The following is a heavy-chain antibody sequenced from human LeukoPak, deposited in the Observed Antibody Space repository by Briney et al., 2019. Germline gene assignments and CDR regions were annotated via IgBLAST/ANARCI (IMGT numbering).Heavy chain of an antibody. CDR3: ARVLGVTRYFDY. D-gene: IGHD4-23*01. V-gene: IGHV3-7*01. Sequence: GGSLRLSCAASGFTFTCCWMSWVRQAPRRGLEWVASIKQDGREKFYADSVKGRFTISRDNAKNSLYLQMNSLRAEDTAVYYCARVLGVTRYFDYWGQGNLVTVSS. CDR2: IKQDGREK. CDR1: GFTFTCCW. J-gene: IGHJ4*02.